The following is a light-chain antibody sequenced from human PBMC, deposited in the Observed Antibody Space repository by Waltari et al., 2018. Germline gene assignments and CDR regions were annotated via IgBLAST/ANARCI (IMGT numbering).Light chain of an antibody. CDR2: KVR. J-gene: IGLJ3*02. Sequence: SYELTQPPSVSVSPGQTARITCSADALPQEYGYWYQQKPGQAPVVVIYKVRERPSGIPERFSGSSSGTTVMLTISGVQAEDEADYYCQSADNSGTFVVFGGGTKLTVL. CDR1: ALPQEY. CDR3: QSADNSGTFVV. V-gene: IGLV3-25*03.